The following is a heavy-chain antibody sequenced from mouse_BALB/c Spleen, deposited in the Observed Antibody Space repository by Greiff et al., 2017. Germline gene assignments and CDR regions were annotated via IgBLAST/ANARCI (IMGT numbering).Heavy chain of an antibody. CDR2: IYPGDGDT. CDR1: GYAFSSSW. CDR3: ARPTVAPYWYFDV. J-gene: IGHJ1*01. Sequence: VQLQQSGPELVKPGASVKISCKASGYAFSSSWMNWVKQRPGQGLEWIGRIYPGDGDTNYNGKFKGKATLTADKSSSTAYIQLSSLTSVDSAVYVCARPTVAPYWYFDVWGAGTTVTGSS. D-gene: IGHD2-12*01. V-gene: IGHV1-82*01.